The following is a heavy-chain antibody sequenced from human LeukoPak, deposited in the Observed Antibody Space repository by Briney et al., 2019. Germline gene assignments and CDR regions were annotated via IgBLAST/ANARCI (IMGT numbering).Heavy chain of an antibody. J-gene: IGHJ3*02. D-gene: IGHD3-22*01. CDR1: GFTFSSYG. Sequence: GGSLRLSCAASGFTFSSYGMHWVRQAPGRGLEWVSYVSSASSTIYYADSVKGRFTISRDNVKNSLYLQMNTLRDEDTAVYYCARGHNYDSMDAFDIWGQGTMVTVSS. V-gene: IGHV3-48*02. CDR3: ARGHNYDSMDAFDI. CDR2: VSSASSTI.